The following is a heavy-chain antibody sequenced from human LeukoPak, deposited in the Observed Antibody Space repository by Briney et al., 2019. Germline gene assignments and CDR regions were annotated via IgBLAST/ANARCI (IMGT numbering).Heavy chain of an antibody. CDR2: ISGSGGST. Sequence: GGSLRLSCAASGFTFSSYAVSWVRQAPGKGLEWVSAISGSGGSTYYADSVKGRFTISRDNPKNTLYLQMNSLRAEDTAVYYCAKQDLITIFGVTKDGWYFDLWGRGTLVTVSS. V-gene: IGHV3-23*01. CDR3: AKQDLITIFGVTKDGWYFDL. CDR1: GFTFSSYA. D-gene: IGHD3-3*01. J-gene: IGHJ2*01.